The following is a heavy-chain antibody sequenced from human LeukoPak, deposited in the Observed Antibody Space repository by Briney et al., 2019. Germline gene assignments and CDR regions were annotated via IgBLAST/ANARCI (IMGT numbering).Heavy chain of an antibody. CDR3: ARDTRRDYYFDY. CDR2: IYTSGST. CDR1: GGSISSGSYY. J-gene: IGHJ4*02. D-gene: IGHD6-6*01. V-gene: IGHV4-61*02. Sequence: SETLSLTCTVSGGSISSGSYYWRWIRQPAGKGLEWIGRIYTSGSTNYNPSLKSRVTISVDTSKNQFSLKLSSVTAADTAVYYCARDTRRDYYFDYWGQGTLVTVSS.